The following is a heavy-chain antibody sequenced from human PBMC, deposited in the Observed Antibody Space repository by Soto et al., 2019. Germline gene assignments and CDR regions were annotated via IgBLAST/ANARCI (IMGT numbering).Heavy chain of an antibody. D-gene: IGHD6-19*01. CDR2: ISAYNGNT. CDR3: ARSRSSGWYVGWFDP. Sequence: QVQLVQSGAEVKKPGASVKVSCKASGYTFTSYGISWVRQAPGQGLEWMGWISAYNGNTNYAQKLQGRVTVTTDTSTSTAYMELRSLRSDDTAVYYCARSRSSGWYVGWFDPWGQGTLVTVSS. J-gene: IGHJ5*02. CDR1: GYTFTSYG. V-gene: IGHV1-18*04.